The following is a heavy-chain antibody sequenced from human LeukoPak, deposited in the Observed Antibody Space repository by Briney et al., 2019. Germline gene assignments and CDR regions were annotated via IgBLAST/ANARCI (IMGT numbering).Heavy chain of an antibody. J-gene: IGHJ6*03. CDR1: GGSISSGSYY. CDR3: ARWVESTNYYYMDV. CDR2: IYRSGST. Sequence: SETLSLTCTVSGGSISSGSYYWSWIRQPAGKGLEWFGRIYRSGSTNYNPALESRVTISVDTSKNQLSLKLSSVTAADTAVYYCARWVESTNYYYMDVWGKGTTVTVSS. V-gene: IGHV4-61*02. D-gene: IGHD5-24*01.